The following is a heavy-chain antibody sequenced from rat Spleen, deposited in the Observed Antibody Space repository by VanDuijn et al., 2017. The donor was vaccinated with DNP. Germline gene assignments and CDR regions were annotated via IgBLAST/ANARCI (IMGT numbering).Heavy chain of an antibody. CDR2: IGSPAYAP. CDR3: VRWNSGHFDY. Sequence: EVQLVESGGGLVQPGRSMKLSCAASGFTFSSCPMAWVRQAPAKGLEWVAYIGSPAYAPYYADSVKGRFPISRDNAKSTLYLQLNSLRSEDMATYYCVRWNSGHFDYWGQGVMVSVSS. D-gene: IGHD4-3*01. CDR1: GFTFSSCP. J-gene: IGHJ2*01. V-gene: IGHV5-46*01.